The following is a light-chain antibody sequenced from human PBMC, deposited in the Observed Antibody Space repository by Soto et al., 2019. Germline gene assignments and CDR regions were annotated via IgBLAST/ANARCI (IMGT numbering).Light chain of an antibody. CDR1: HSVGSSH. Sequence: EIVLTQYPGTLSLSPGERATLSCRASHSVGSSHLAWYQQKPGQAPRLRIYGASSRTTGVPDRFSGRGSGTDFTLTISRLEPDDSAVYYCQQDVCWTFGQGTKVEIK. CDR2: GAS. CDR3: QQDVCWT. V-gene: IGKV3-20*01. J-gene: IGKJ1*01.